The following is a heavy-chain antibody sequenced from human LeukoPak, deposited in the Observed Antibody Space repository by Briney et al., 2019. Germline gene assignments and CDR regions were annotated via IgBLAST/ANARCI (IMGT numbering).Heavy chain of an antibody. CDR2: IRSKANSYAT. CDR1: GFTFSGSA. V-gene: IGHV3-73*01. Sequence: GGSLRLSCAASGFTFSGSAMHWVRQASGKGLGWVGRIRSKANSYATAYAASVKGRFTISRDDSKNTLYLQMNSLKTEDTAVYYCTTDNRITMVRGVIITYPHFDYWGQGTLVTVSS. D-gene: IGHD3-10*01. CDR3: TTDNRITMVRGVIITYPHFDY. J-gene: IGHJ4*02.